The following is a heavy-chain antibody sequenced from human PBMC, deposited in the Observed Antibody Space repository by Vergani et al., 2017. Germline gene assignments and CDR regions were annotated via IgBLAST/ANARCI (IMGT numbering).Heavy chain of an antibody. J-gene: IGHJ4*02. CDR2: ISGTGGSA. CDR1: GFSFSSHA. Sequence: EVRLLQSGGGLGQPGGSLRLSCEASGFSFSSHAMAWVRQAPGKGLEWVAVISGTGGSAYNAKSVKDRFTISRDNSQNTVYLQLKSLSADDTAIYYCAIDRNSWGIKDGSLDYWGQGILVTVSS. V-gene: IGHV3-23*01. D-gene: IGHD7-27*01. CDR3: AIDRNSWGIKDGSLDY.